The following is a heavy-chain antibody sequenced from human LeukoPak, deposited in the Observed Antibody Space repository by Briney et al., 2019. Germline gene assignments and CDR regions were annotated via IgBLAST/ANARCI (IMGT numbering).Heavy chain of an antibody. CDR3: ARDRSGGSGWYEPYFDY. CDR2: ISYDGSNK. D-gene: IGHD6-19*01. V-gene: IGHV3-30-3*01. Sequence: GGSLRLSCAASGFTFSSYAMHWVRQAPGKGLEWVAVISYDGSNKYYADSVKGRFTISRDNSKNTLYLQMNSLRAEDTAVYYCARDRSGGSGWYEPYFDYWGQGTLVTVSS. CDR1: GFTFSSYA. J-gene: IGHJ4*02.